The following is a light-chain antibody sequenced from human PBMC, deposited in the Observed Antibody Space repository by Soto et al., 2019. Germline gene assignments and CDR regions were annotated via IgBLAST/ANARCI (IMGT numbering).Light chain of an antibody. CDR3: QQYNSYPIP. CDR1: QSIRSW. Sequence: DIQMTQSPSTLSASVGDRVTITCRASQSIRSWLAWYQQKPGKAPKLLIYKASSLESGVPSRFSGSGSGTEFTLTISSPQPDDFATYYSQQYNSYPIPFGQGTRLEIK. J-gene: IGKJ5*01. V-gene: IGKV1-5*03. CDR2: KAS.